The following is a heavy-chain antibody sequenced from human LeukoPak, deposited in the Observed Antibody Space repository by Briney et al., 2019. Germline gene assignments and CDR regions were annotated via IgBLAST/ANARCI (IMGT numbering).Heavy chain of an antibody. V-gene: IGHV3-21*01. CDR1: GFTFSSYW. Sequence: GRSLRLSCAASGFTFSSYWMSWVRQAPGKGLEWVSSIGSSSSYIYYADSVKGRFTISRDNAKNSLYLQMNSLRAEDTAVYYCARSYGFLRYFDYWGQGTLVTVSS. CDR3: ARSYGFLRYFDY. J-gene: IGHJ4*02. D-gene: IGHD5-18*01. CDR2: IGSSSSYI.